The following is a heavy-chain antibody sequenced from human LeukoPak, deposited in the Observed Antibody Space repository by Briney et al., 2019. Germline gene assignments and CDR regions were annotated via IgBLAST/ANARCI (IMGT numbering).Heavy chain of an antibody. Sequence: PSETLSLTCAVYGGSFSGYYWSWIRQPPGKGLEWIGEINHSGSTNYNPSLKSRVTISVDTSKNQFSLKLSSVTAADTAVYYCARVRTGSDYWGQGTLVTVSS. CDR2: INHSGST. V-gene: IGHV4-34*01. CDR1: GGSFSGYY. J-gene: IGHJ4*02. D-gene: IGHD3/OR15-3a*01. CDR3: ARVRTGSDY.